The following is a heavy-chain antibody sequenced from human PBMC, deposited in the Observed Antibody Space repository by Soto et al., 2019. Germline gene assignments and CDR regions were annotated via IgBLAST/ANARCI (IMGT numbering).Heavy chain of an antibody. J-gene: IGHJ6*03. CDR1: GGSISSYY. CDR2: IYYSGST. Sequence: PSETLSLTCTVSGGSISSYYWSWIRQPPGKGLEWIGYIYYSGSTNYNPSLKSRVTISVDTSKNQFSLKLSSVTAADTAVYYCARGRTVLGPHYYYYYYMDVWGKGTTVTVSS. V-gene: IGHV4-59*01. CDR3: ARGRTVLGPHYYYYYYMDV. D-gene: IGHD1-26*01.